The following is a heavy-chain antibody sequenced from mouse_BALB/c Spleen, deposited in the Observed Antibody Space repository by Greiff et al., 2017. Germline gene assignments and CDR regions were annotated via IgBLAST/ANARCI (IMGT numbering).Heavy chain of an antibody. Sequence: EVQGVESGGGLVQPKGSLKLSCAASGFTFNTYAMNWVRQAPGKGLEWVARIRSKSNNYATYYADSVKDRFTISRDDSQSMLYLQMNNLKTEDTAMYYCVRHGTFYCDYWGQGTTLTVSS. CDR3: VRHGTFYCDY. V-gene: IGHV10-1*02. CDR1: GFTFNTYA. D-gene: IGHD2-1*01. J-gene: IGHJ2*01. CDR2: IRSKSNNYAT.